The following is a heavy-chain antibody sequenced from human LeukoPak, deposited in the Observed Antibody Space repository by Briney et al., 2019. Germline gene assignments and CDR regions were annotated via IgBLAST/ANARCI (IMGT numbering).Heavy chain of an antibody. V-gene: IGHV3-30-3*01. CDR3: ARATSYSTVTTYFDY. CDR1: GFTFSSYA. D-gene: IGHD4-4*01. J-gene: IGHJ4*02. Sequence: GGSLRLSCAASGFTFSSYAMQWVRQAPGKGLEWVAVISYDGSNKYYADSVKGRFTISRDNSKNTLYLQMNSLRAEDTAVYYCARATSYSTVTTYFDYWGQGTLVTVSS. CDR2: ISYDGSNK.